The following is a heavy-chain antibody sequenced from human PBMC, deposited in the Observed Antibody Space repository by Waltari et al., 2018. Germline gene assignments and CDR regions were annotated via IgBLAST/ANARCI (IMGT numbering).Heavy chain of an antibody. Sequence: QVQLVESGGGVVQPGRSLRLSCAASGFTFSSYGMHWVRQAPGKGLEWVAVIWYDGSNKYYAYSVKGRFTISRDNSKNTLYLQMNSLRAEDTAVYYCARDTYSSGWYGRHYYGMDVWGQGTTVTVSS. V-gene: IGHV3-33*01. CDR2: IWYDGSNK. CDR1: GFTFSSYG. CDR3: ARDTYSSGWYGRHYYGMDV. D-gene: IGHD6-19*01. J-gene: IGHJ6*02.